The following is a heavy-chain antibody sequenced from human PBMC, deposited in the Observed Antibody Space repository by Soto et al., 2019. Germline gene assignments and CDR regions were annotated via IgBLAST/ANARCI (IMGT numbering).Heavy chain of an antibody. V-gene: IGHV3-23*01. D-gene: IGHD6-19*01. CDR2: ISGGGDTS. CDR1: GFTFSSYA. CDR3: AKEGTSGLYYFDY. Sequence: AGGALRLSCAASGFTFSSYAISWVRQAPGKGLEWVSIISGGGDTSYYADSVKGRFTISRDNSRNTLYLQMNSLRAGDSAKYYCAKEGTSGLYYFDYWGPGTLVTVSS. J-gene: IGHJ4*02.